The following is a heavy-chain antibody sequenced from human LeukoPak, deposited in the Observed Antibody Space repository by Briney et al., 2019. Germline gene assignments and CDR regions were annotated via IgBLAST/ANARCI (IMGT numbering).Heavy chain of an antibody. J-gene: IGHJ6*02. Sequence: GGSLRLSCAASGFTFSDYYMTWIRQAPGKGLEGVSYISSSGSTIYYADSVKGRFTISRDNAKNSLYLQMNSLRAEGTAVYYCARLGAGPRLMGYYGMDVWGQGTTVTVSS. CDR1: GFTFSDYY. V-gene: IGHV3-11*01. D-gene: IGHD3-16*01. CDR2: ISSSGSTI. CDR3: ARLGAGPRLMGYYGMDV.